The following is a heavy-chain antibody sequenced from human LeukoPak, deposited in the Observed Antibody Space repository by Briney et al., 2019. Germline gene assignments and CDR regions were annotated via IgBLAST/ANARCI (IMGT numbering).Heavy chain of an antibody. V-gene: IGHV4-38-2*01. CDR1: GYSISSGYY. CDR3: ARAYGSGSRAFDY. J-gene: IGHJ4*02. CDR2: IYHSGST. D-gene: IGHD3-10*01. Sequence: PSETLSLTCAVSGYSISSGYYWGWIRQPPGKGLEWIGSIYHSGSTYYNPSLKSRVTISVDTSKNQFSLKLSSVTAADTAVYYCARAYGSGSRAFDYWGQGTLVTVSS.